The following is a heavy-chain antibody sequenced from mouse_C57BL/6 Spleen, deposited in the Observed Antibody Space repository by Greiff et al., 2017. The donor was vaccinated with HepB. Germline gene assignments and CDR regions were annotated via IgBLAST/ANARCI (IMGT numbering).Heavy chain of an antibody. D-gene: IGHD2-1*01. V-gene: IGHV1-63*01. Sequence: QVQLQQSGAELVRPGTSVKMSCKASGYTFTNYWIGWVKQRPGHGLEWIGDIYPGGGYTNYNEKFKGKATLTADKSSSTAYMQFSSLTSEDSAIYYCARNYGNYGGDYFDYWGQGTTLTVSS. CDR3: ARNYGNYGGDYFDY. CDR2: IYPGGGYT. J-gene: IGHJ2*01. CDR1: GYTFTNYW.